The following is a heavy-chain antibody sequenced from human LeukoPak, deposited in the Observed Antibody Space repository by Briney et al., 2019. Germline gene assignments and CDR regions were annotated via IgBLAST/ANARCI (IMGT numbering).Heavy chain of an antibody. CDR2: ISSGDSTI. CDR3: ARQWSKVDY. Sequence: GRSLRLSCAASGFTFSSYVMHWVRQAPGKGLECVSYISSGDSTIYYADSVKGRFTISRDNAKNSLYLQMNSLRAEDTAVYYCARQWSKVDYWGQGTLVTVSS. V-gene: IGHV3-48*04. J-gene: IGHJ4*02. D-gene: IGHD6-19*01. CDR1: GFTFSSYV.